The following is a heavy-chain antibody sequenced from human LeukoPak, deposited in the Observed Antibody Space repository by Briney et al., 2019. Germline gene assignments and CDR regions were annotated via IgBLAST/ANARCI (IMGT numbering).Heavy chain of an antibody. CDR1: GGSISSYY. Sequence: SETLSLTCTVSGGSISSYYWSWIRQSPGKGLEWIGYIYYSGSTNYNPSLKSRVTISVDTSKNQFSLKLSSVTAADMAVYYCARYSYDSSGSDYWGQGTLVTVSS. D-gene: IGHD3-22*01. V-gene: IGHV4-59*01. CDR3: ARYSYDSSGSDY. CDR2: IYYSGST. J-gene: IGHJ4*02.